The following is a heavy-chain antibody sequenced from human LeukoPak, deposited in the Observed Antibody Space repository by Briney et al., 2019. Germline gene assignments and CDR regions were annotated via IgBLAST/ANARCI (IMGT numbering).Heavy chain of an antibody. CDR3: ARDTHPRAFDI. CDR1: GFTFSSYS. Sequence: GGSLRLSCAASGFTFSSYSMNWVRQAPGKGLEWVSYISSSGTSSSSTIYYADSVKGRFTISRDNAKNSLYLQMNSLRDEDTALYYCARDTHPRAFDIWGQGTMVTVSS. CDR2: ISSSGTSSSSTI. J-gene: IGHJ3*02. V-gene: IGHV3-48*02.